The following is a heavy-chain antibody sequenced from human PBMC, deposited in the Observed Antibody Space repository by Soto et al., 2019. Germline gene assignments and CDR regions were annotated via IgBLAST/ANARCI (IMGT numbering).Heavy chain of an antibody. D-gene: IGHD3-3*01. CDR1: GGSISSGDYY. Sequence: PSETLSLTCTVSGGSISSGDYYWSWIRQPPGKGLEWIGYIYYSGSTYYNPSLKSRVTISVDTSKNQFSLKLSSVTAADTAVYYCARVGFDSATTYYDFWSGPHFDYWGQGTLVTVSS. V-gene: IGHV4-30-4*01. CDR2: IYYSGST. CDR3: ARVGFDSATTYYDFWSGPHFDY. J-gene: IGHJ4*02.